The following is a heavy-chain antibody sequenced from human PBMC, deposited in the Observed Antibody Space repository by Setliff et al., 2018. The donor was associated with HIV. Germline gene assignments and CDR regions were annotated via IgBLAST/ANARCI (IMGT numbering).Heavy chain of an antibody. Sequence: LSETLSLTCTVSGGSLSSGDYSWSWIRQPAGKGLEWIGHVYTSGSINYNPSLKSRVTISVEMSKNQLSLNMTSVTAADTAVYYCAREGGYFDWLGYYYYYGLDVWGPGTTVTVSS. CDR3: AREGGYFDWLGYYYYYGLDV. V-gene: IGHV4-61*09. J-gene: IGHJ6*02. CDR1: GGSLSSGDYS. D-gene: IGHD3-9*01. CDR2: VYTSGSI.